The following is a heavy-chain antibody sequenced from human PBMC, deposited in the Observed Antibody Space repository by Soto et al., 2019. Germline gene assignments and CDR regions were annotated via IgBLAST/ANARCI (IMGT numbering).Heavy chain of an antibody. V-gene: IGHV3-64*01. CDR3: ARRGYGSRWPNVYMDV. CDR2: ISNNGAHT. CDR1: EFTSSNYE. Sequence: EAQLVESGGGLVQPGGPLRLSCAAPEFTSSNYEFPWVRQAQGKGLEYVSGISNNGAHTDYAKSVKGRFTISRDNSENTLYLQMGSLRAEDMALYYCARRGYGSRWPNVYMDVWGKGTTVTVSS. D-gene: IGHD6-13*01. J-gene: IGHJ6*03.